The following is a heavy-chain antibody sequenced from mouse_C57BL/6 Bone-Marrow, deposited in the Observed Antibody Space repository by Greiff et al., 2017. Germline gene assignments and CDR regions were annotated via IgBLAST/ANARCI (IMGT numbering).Heavy chain of an antibody. J-gene: IGHJ4*01. V-gene: IGHV1-64*01. Sequence: QVQLQQPGAELVKPGASVKLSCKASGYTFTSYWMNWVKQRPGQGLEWIGMIHPNSGSTNYNEKFKSKATLTVDTSSSTAYMQLSGLTSEDSAVYECASVIYYYGRNVSMDYWGQGTAVTVSS. D-gene: IGHD1-1*01. CDR2: IHPNSGST. CDR1: GYTFTSYW. CDR3: ASVIYYYGRNVSMDY.